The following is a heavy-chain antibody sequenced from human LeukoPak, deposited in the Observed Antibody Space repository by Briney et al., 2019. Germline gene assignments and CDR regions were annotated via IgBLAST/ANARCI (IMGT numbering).Heavy chain of an antibody. CDR2: IKQDGSEK. V-gene: IGHV3-7*01. D-gene: IGHD3-3*01. CDR3: ASQSSGGFFEDY. CDR1: GFTFSSYW. J-gene: IGHJ4*02. Sequence: GGSLRLSCAASGFTFSSYWMSWVRQAPGKGLECVANIKQDGSEKYYVDSVKGRFTILRDNAKKSLYLQMNSLRAEDTAVYYCASQSSGGFFEDYWGQGTLVPDSS.